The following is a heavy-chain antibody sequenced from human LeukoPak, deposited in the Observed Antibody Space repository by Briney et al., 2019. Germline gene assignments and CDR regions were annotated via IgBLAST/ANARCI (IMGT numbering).Heavy chain of an antibody. J-gene: IGHJ4*02. CDR1: GGSISSGSYY. CDR2: IYTSGST. Sequence: PSETLSLTCTVSGGSISSGSYYWSWIRQPAGKGLEWIGRIYTSGSTNYNPSLKSRVTISVDTSKNQFSLKLSSVTAADTAVYYCARAHYYGSGSYQYYFDYRGQGTLVTVSS. V-gene: IGHV4-61*02. D-gene: IGHD3-10*01. CDR3: ARAHYYGSGSYQYYFDY.